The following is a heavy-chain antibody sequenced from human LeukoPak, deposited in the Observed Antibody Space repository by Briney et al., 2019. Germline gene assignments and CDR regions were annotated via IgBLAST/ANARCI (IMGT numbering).Heavy chain of an antibody. V-gene: IGHV4-4*07. CDR2: IYTSGST. CDR1: GGSISSYY. J-gene: IGHJ4*02. Sequence: PSETLSLTCTVSGGSISSYYWSWIRQPAGKGLEWIGRIYTSGSTNYNPSLKSRVTISVDTSKNQFSLKLSSVTAADTAVYYCARDSIVVVPAAISYFDYWGQGTLVTVSS. D-gene: IGHD2-2*02. CDR3: ARDSIVVVPAAISYFDY.